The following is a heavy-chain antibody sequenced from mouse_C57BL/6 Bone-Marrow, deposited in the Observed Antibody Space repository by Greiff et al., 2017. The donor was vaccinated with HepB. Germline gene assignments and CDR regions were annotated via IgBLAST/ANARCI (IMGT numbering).Heavy chain of an antibody. J-gene: IGHJ2*01. CDR1: GYAFSSYW. D-gene: IGHD4-1*01. CDR3: ARSPNWNFDY. Sequence: VQLVESGAELVKPGASVKISCKASGYAFSSYWMNWVKQRPGKGLEWIGQLYPGDGDTNYNGKFKGKATLTADKSSSTAYMQLSSLTSEDSAVYFCARSPNWNFDYWGQGTTRTVAS. V-gene: IGHV1-80*01. CDR2: LYPGDGDT.